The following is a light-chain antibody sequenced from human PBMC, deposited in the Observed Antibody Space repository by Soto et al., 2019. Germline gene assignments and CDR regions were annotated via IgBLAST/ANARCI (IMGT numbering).Light chain of an antibody. Sequence: EIVLTQSPGTLSLSPGERATLSCRASQSVSSSYLAWYQQKPGQAPRLLIYGASSRATGIPDRLSGSGSGTHFTLTISRLEPEDLAEYCCQRYGSSPLFTFGPGTKVDIK. J-gene: IGKJ3*01. CDR1: QSVSSSY. CDR2: GAS. V-gene: IGKV3-20*01. CDR3: QRYGSSPLFT.